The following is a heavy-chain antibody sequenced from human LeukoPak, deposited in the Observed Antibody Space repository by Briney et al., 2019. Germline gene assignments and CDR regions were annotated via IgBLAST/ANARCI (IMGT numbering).Heavy chain of an antibody. Sequence: GGSLRLSCAGSGYTFSSYGMHWVRQAPGKGLEWVAVIWYDGSNKYYADSVKGRFTISRDNSKNTLYLQMNSLRAEDTAVYYCARVSTDCTNGVCYAGVDYWGQGTLVTVSS. CDR3: ARVSTDCTNGVCYAGVDY. J-gene: IGHJ4*02. D-gene: IGHD2-8*01. CDR2: IWYDGSNK. V-gene: IGHV3-33*01. CDR1: GYTFSSYG.